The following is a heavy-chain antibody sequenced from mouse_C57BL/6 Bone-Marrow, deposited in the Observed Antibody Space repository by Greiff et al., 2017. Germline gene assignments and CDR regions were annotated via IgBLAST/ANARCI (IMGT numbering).Heavy chain of an antibody. CDR2: IRSKSNNYAT. V-gene: IGHV10-1*01. J-gene: IGHJ1*03. CDR3: VRHEDYGSSYDWYFDV. Sequence: EVKLMESGGGLVQPTGSLKLSCAASGFSFNTYAMNWVRQAPGKGLEWVARIRSKSNNYATSYADSVKDRFTISRDDSESMLYLQMNNLKTEDTAMYYCVRHEDYGSSYDWYFDVWGTGTTVTVSS. D-gene: IGHD1-1*01. CDR1: GFSFNTYA.